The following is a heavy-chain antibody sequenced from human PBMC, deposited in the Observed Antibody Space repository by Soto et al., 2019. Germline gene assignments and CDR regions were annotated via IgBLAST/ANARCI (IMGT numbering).Heavy chain of an antibody. CDR2: LSAYNGNT. CDR3: ARDADTYYDILTGYSSGEKRFDY. D-gene: IGHD3-9*01. V-gene: IGHV1-18*01. J-gene: IGHJ4*02. Sequence: QVQLVQSGAEVKKPGASVKVSCKASGYTFTSYGISWVRQAPGQGLEWRGWLSAYNGNTNYAQKLQGRVTMTTDTSTSTAYMELRSLRSDDTAVYYCARDADTYYDILTGYSSGEKRFDYWGQGTLVTVSS. CDR1: GYTFTSYG.